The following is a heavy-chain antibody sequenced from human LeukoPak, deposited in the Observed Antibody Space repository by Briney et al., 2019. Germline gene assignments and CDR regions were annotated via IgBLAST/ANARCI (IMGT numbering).Heavy chain of an antibody. CDR3: ARLGGTTSDY. CDR1: GGSISSYY. J-gene: IGHJ4*02. V-gene: IGHV4-59*08. D-gene: IGHD1-1*01. CDR2: IYYSGST. Sequence: SETLSLTCTVSGGSISSYYWSWIRQPPGKGLEWIGYIYYSGSTNYDPSLKSRVTISVDTSKNQFSLKLSSVTAADTAVYYCARLGGTTSDYWGQGTLVTVSS.